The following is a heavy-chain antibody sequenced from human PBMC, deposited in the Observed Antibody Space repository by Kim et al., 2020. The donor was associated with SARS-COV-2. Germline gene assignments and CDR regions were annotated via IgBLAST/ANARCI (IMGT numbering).Heavy chain of an antibody. CDR2: ISNDGRDK. Sequence: GGSLRLSCVASGFTFGNHGMHWVRQAPGKGLEWVSVISNDGRDKYYAESVKGRFTISRDNSKNTLYLQMSSLRAEDTAVYSCARDSLVKESPILWGQGTLVTVSS. CDR1: GFTFGNHG. CDR3: ARDSLVKESPIL. J-gene: IGHJ4*02. D-gene: IGHD3-22*01. V-gene: IGHV3-30*03.